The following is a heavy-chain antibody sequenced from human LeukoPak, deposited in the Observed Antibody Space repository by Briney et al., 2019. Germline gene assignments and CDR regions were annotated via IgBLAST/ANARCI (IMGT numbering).Heavy chain of an antibody. J-gene: IGHJ4*02. Sequence: ASVKVSCKASGYTFTSYGISWVRQAPGQGLEWMGWISAYNGNTNYAQKLQGRVTMTTDTSTCTAYMELRSLRSDDTAVYYCAREILTTVVTGLYYFDYWGQGTLVTVSS. V-gene: IGHV1-18*01. CDR3: AREILTTVVTGLYYFDY. CDR1: GYTFTSYG. CDR2: ISAYNGNT. D-gene: IGHD4-23*01.